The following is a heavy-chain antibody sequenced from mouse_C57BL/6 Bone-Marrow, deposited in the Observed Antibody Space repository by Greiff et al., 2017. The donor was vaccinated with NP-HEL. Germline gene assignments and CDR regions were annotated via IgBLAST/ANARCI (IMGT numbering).Heavy chain of an antibody. CDR2: INPYNGGT. Sequence: VQLQQSGPVLVKPGASVKMSCKASGYTFTDYYMNWVKQSHGKSLEWIGVINPYNGGTSYNQKFKGKATLTVDKSSSTAYMELNSLTSEDSAVYYCARGTGYFDYWGKGTTLTVSS. CDR3: ARGTGYFDY. D-gene: IGHD3-3*01. V-gene: IGHV1-19*01. CDR1: GYTFTDYY. J-gene: IGHJ2*01.